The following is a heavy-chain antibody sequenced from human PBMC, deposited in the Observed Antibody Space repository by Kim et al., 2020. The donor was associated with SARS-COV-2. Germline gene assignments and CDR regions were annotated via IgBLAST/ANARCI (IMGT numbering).Heavy chain of an antibody. J-gene: IGHJ3*02. V-gene: IGHV3-30*18. CDR3: AQGPSFDI. CDR1: GFNFSPYG. Sequence: GGSLRLSCAASGFNFSPYGMYWVRQAPGKGLEWVAVISHDGSLHKCADSVKGRFTVSRDNSENTLYLQMFSLRPEDSAFYFCAQGPSFDIWGQGTLVTVSA. CDR2: ISHDGSLH.